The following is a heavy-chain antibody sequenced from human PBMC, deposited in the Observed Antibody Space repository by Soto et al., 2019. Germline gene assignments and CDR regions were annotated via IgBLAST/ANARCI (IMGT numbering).Heavy chain of an antibody. CDR3: ARVSVDCSGGSCYPIPLSDYYYYGMDV. J-gene: IGHJ6*02. CDR1: GDGITSYV. Sequence: GAPAKVSCEACGDGITSYVISWVLQAPGQGLEWMGWISSYNGNTNYAQKLQGRVTMTTDTSTSTAYMELRSLRSDDTAVYYCARVSVDCSGGSCYPIPLSDYYYYGMDVWGQGSTVTVTS. V-gene: IGHV1-18*01. D-gene: IGHD2-15*01. CDR2: ISSYNGNT.